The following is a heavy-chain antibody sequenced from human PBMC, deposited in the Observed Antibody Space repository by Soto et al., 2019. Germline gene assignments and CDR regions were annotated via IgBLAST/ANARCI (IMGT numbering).Heavy chain of an antibody. CDR2: IYYSGST. D-gene: IGHD2-15*01. Sequence: NPSETLSLTCTVPGGSISSSSYYWGWIRQPPGKGLEWIGSIYYSGSTYYNPSLKSRVTISVDTSKNQFSLKLSSVTAADTAVYYCARVGYCSGGSCYRPPFDYWGQGTLVTVSS. CDR3: ARVGYCSGGSCYRPPFDY. J-gene: IGHJ4*02. CDR1: GGSISSSSYY. V-gene: IGHV4-39*01.